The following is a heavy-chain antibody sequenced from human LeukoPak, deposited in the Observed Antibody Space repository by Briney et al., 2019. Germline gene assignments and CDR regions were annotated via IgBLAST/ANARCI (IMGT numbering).Heavy chain of an antibody. CDR1: GFTFSSYA. Sequence: GGSLRLSCAASGFTFSSYAMSWVRQAPGKGLEWVSAISGSGGSTYYADSVKGRFTISRDNFKNTLYLQMNSLRAEDTGVYYCASRYYDILTGREGWGQGTLVTVSS. D-gene: IGHD3-9*01. CDR3: ASRYYDILTGREG. J-gene: IGHJ4*02. V-gene: IGHV3-23*01. CDR2: ISGSGGST.